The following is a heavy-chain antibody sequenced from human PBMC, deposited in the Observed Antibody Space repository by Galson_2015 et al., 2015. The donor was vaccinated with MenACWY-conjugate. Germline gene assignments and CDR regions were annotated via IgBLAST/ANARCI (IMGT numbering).Heavy chain of an antibody. CDR3: ARQWGYSSSWYGSWYY. CDR2: IDPSDSYT. Sequence: QSGAEVKKPGESLRISCKGSGYSFTSYWISWVRQMLGKGLEWMGRIDPSDSYTNYSPSFQGQVTISADKSISTAYLQWSSLKASDTAMYDCARQWGYSSSWYGSWYYWGQGTLVTVSS. CDR1: GYSFTSYW. V-gene: IGHV5-10-1*04. D-gene: IGHD6-13*01. J-gene: IGHJ4*02.